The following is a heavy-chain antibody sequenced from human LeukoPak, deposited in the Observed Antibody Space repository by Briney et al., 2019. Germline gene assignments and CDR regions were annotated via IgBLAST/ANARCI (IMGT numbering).Heavy chain of an antibody. CDR3: ARVSSGWHGN. CDR1: GLTVSSNY. D-gene: IGHD6-19*01. V-gene: IGHV3-53*01. CDR2: IYSGGST. J-gene: IGHJ4*02. Sequence: PGGSLRLSCAASGLTVSSNYRSWVRKAPGKGLEWVAVIYSGGSTYYADSVKGRFTISRDNSKNTLYLEMHSLSAEDTAVYYCARVSSGWHGNWGQGTLVTVSS.